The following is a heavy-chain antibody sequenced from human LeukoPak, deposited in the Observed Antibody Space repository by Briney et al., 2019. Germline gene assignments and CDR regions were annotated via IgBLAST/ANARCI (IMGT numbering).Heavy chain of an antibody. CDR3: ARDRGDGYTRAEYFQH. Sequence: PGRSLRLSCAASGFTFSSYVMHWVRQAPGKGLEWVAVISYDGSNKYYADSVKGRFTISRDNSKNTLYLQMNSLRAEDTAVYYCARDRGDGYTRAEYFQHWGQGTLVTVSS. CDR1: GFTFSSYV. D-gene: IGHD5-24*01. CDR2: ISYDGSNK. J-gene: IGHJ1*01. V-gene: IGHV3-30*04.